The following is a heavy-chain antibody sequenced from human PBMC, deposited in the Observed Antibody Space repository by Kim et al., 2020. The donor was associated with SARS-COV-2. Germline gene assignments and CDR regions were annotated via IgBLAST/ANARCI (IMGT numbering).Heavy chain of an antibody. J-gene: IGHJ6*02. Sequence: GGSLRLSCAASGFTFDDYAMHWVRQSPGKGLEWVSLISWDGGSTYYADSVKGRFTISRDNSKNSLYLQMNRLRAEETALYYCATDQDIVVVQAGPGYYYKGMEVWGQGTAVTVSS. CDR3: ATDQDIVVVQAGPGYYYKGMEV. V-gene: IGHV3-43D*03. CDR2: ISWDGGST. CDR1: GFTFDDYA. D-gene: IGHD2-2*01.